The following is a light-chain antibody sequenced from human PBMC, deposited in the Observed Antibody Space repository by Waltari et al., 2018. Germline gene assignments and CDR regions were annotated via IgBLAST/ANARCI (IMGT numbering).Light chain of an antibody. CDR3: AAWDDSLSGWV. CDR1: KSNTGSNT. CDR2: SNN. Sequence: QSVLTQPPSASGTPGQRVTISCSGSKSNTGSNTVNWYQHLPGTAPKVLIYSNNQRPSGVPDRFSGSKSGTSASLAISGLQSEDEADYYCAAWDDSLSGWVFGGGTKLTVL. J-gene: IGLJ3*02. V-gene: IGLV1-44*01.